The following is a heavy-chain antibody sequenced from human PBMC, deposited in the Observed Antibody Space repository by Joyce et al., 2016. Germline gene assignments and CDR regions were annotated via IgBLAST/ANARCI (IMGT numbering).Heavy chain of an antibody. CDR3: ARTPTVAFDI. V-gene: IGHV3-66*02. CDR2: IYIDDDTT. D-gene: IGHD2-15*01. CDR1: GFTVSGIY. J-gene: IGHJ3*02. Sequence: EVQLVESGGGLVQPGGSLRLSCAASGFTVSGIYMLWVRQAPGKGLEWVSVIYIDDDTTYYADSVKGRFTIFRDNSRNTVYLQMRSLRGDDTAVYYCARTPTVAFDIWGQGTMVTVSS.